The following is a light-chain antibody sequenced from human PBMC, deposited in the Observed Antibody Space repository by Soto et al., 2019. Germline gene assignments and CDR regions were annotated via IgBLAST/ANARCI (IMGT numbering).Light chain of an antibody. Sequence: EIVLTQSPATLSLSPGERATLSCRASQSVSRYLVWYQQKPGQAPRLLIYDTSNRATDIPARFSGSGSGTDFTLTISSLEPEDFAVYYCQQRSTWPTAFGQGTKVEI. J-gene: IGKJ1*01. V-gene: IGKV3-11*01. CDR1: QSVSRY. CDR3: QQRSTWPTA. CDR2: DTS.